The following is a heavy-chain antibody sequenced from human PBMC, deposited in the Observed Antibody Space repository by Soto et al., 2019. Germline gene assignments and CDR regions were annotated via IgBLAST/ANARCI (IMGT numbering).Heavy chain of an antibody. D-gene: IGHD3-10*01. CDR3: AREISLSAGSYFDY. CDR1: GFTFNTYN. J-gene: IGHJ4*02. CDR2: ISSSYTI. Sequence: GGSLRLSCTASGFTFNTYNMNWVRQAPGKGLEWVSYISSSYTIKYADSVEGRFTVSRDNGKKSLYLQMNSLRDEDTAVYFCAREISLSAGSYFDYWGQGTLVTVSS. V-gene: IGHV3-48*02.